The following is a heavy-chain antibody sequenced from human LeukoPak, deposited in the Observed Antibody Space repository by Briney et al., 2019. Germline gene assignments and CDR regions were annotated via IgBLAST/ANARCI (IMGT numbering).Heavy chain of an antibody. Sequence: GGSLRLSCAASGFTFSDYYMSWIRQAPGKGLEWVSYISSSGSTIYYADSVKGRFTISRDNAKNSLYLQMNSLRAEDPAVHYWVSGSYRIFDYWGQGTLVTVSS. V-gene: IGHV3-11*01. D-gene: IGHD1-26*01. J-gene: IGHJ4*02. CDR2: ISSSGSTI. CDR3: VSGSYRIFDY. CDR1: GFTFSDYY.